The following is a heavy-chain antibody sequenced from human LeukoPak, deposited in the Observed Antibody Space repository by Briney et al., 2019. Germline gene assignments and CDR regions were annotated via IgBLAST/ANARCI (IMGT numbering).Heavy chain of an antibody. CDR1: GFTFSSYW. D-gene: IGHD1-26*01. J-gene: IGHJ3*02. Sequence: GGSLRLSCAASGFTFSSYWMHWVRQAPGKGLVWVSRINSDGSSTSYADSVKGRFTISRDNAKNTLYLQMNSLRAEDAAVYYCARDTSGSYSADAFDIWGQGTMVTVS. V-gene: IGHV3-74*01. CDR2: INSDGSST. CDR3: ARDTSGSYSADAFDI.